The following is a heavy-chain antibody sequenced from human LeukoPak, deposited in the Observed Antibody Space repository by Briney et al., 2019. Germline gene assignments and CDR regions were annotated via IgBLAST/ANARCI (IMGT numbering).Heavy chain of an antibody. J-gene: IGHJ4*02. Sequence: PGGSLRLSCTASGFTFNSYSMNWVRQAPGKGLEWVSSTSSSSSYIYYADSVKGRFTISRDNAKKSLYLQMNRLRAEDAAVYFCARADTSDILTGCSDYWGQGTLVTVSS. CDR3: ARADTSDILTGCSDY. V-gene: IGHV3-21*01. CDR2: TSSSSSYI. D-gene: IGHD3-9*01. CDR1: GFTFNSYS.